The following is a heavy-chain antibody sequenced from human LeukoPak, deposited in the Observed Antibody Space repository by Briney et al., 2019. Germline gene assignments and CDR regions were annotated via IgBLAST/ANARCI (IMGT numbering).Heavy chain of an antibody. D-gene: IGHD6-19*01. CDR3: ARVVAVADDFDY. CDR1: GGSVSSSNW. CDR2: IYHSGST. J-gene: IGHJ4*02. V-gene: IGHV4-4*02. Sequence: SETLSLTCAVSGGSVSSSNWWSWVRQPPGKGLEWIGEIYHSGSTNYNPSLKSRVTISVDKSKNQFSLKLSSVTAADTAVYYCARVVAVADDFDYWGQGTLVTVSS.